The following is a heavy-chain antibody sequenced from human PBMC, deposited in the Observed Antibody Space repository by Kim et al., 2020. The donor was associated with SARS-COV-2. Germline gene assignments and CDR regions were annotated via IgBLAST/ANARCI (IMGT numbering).Heavy chain of an antibody. CDR3: ARGDDILTGYYTVRDV. D-gene: IGHD3-9*01. Sequence: ASVKVSCKASGYTFTSYDINWVRQATGQGLEWMGWMNPNSGNTGYAQKFQGRVSMTRNTSISTAYMELSSLRSEDTAVYYCARGDDILTGYYTVRDVWGQGTTVTVSS. V-gene: IGHV1-8*01. J-gene: IGHJ6*02. CDR2: MNPNSGNT. CDR1: GYTFTSYD.